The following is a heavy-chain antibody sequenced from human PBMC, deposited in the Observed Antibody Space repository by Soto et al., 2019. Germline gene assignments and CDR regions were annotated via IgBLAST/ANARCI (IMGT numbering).Heavy chain of an antibody. CDR2: IIPIFVTA. CDR3: ARDQLVGAPQYWFDP. V-gene: IGHV1-69*01. D-gene: IGHD1-26*01. Sequence: QVQLVQSGAEVKKPGSSVKVSCKASGGTFSSYAISWVRLAPGQALEWMGGIIPIFVTANYAQKFQGRVTITADESTSTAYMELSSLRSEDTAVYYCARDQLVGAPQYWFDPWGQGTLVTVSS. CDR1: GGTFSSYA. J-gene: IGHJ5*02.